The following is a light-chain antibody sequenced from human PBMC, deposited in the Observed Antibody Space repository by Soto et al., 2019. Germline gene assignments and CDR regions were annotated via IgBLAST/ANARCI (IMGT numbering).Light chain of an antibody. Sequence: EIVMTQSPATLSVSPGERATLSCRASQSVGSNLAWYQHKPGQAPRLLIYGASTRATAIPARFSGSGSGTEFTLTISSLQSEDFALYFCQQYNNWPMYTFGQGTKLEMK. CDR1: QSVGSN. J-gene: IGKJ2*01. CDR2: GAS. V-gene: IGKV3-15*01. CDR3: QQYNNWPMYT.